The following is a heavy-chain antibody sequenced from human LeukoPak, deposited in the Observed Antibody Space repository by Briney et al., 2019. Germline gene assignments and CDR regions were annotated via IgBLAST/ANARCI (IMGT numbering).Heavy chain of an antibody. CDR1: GFTFSSYD. CDR2: IGTAGDT. Sequence: PGRSLRLSCAASGFTFSSYDMHWVRQATGKGLEWVSAIGTAGDTYYPGSVKGRFTISRENAKNSLYLQMNSLRAGDTAVYYCARGRSSSIVDYWGQGTLVTVSS. J-gene: IGHJ4*02. V-gene: IGHV3-13*01. CDR3: ARGRSSSIVDY. D-gene: IGHD6-6*01.